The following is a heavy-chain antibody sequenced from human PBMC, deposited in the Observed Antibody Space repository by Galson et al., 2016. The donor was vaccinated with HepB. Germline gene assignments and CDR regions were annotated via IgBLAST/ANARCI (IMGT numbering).Heavy chain of an antibody. Sequence: SLRLSCAASGFTFDDHAMHWVRQAPGRGLEWVSGISWNRGDIGYADSVKGRFTISRDNPQNSVHLQMNSLRTEDTALYYCAKDILGSGSLNKGFEIRGQGTMVTVSS. CDR2: ISWNRGDI. D-gene: IGHD6-19*01. CDR3: AKDILGSGSLNKGFEI. V-gene: IGHV3-9*01. J-gene: IGHJ3*02. CDR1: GFTFDDHA.